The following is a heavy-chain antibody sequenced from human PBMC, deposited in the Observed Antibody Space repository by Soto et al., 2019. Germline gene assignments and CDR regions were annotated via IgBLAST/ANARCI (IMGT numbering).Heavy chain of an antibody. Sequence: QVQLVESGGGVVQPGRSLRLSCAASGFTFSYHALNWVRQAPGKGLECVAVRSYDGDNKYMEEAVKGRLTISRDNPKHTVSLQMNSLRTEDTAMYFCARGTTTSAFSVMDVWGQGTTVTVSS. J-gene: IGHJ6*02. CDR1: GFTFSYHA. CDR3: ARGTTTSAFSVMDV. D-gene: IGHD1-1*01. CDR2: RSYDGDNK. V-gene: IGHV3-30-3*01.